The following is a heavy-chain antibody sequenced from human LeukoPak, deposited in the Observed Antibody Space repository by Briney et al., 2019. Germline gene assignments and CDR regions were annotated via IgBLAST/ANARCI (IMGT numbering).Heavy chain of an antibody. CDR1: GFTVSSHY. V-gene: IGHV3-53*01. CDR3: ARGMGSSWYYFDY. CDR2: IYGGGTT. D-gene: IGHD6-13*01. Sequence: GGSLRLSCAASGFTVSSHYMSWVRQAPGKGLEWVSLIYGGGTTYYADSVKGRFTISRDNSKNTLYLQMNSLRAEDTAAYYCARGMGSSWYYFDYWGQGTLVTVSS. J-gene: IGHJ4*02.